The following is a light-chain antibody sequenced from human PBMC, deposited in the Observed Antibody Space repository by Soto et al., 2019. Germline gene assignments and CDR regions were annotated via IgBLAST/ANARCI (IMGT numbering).Light chain of an antibody. CDR1: QRISSF. J-gene: IGKJ3*01. Sequence: DIQITHSPSSLSASVGGRVTITCRASQRISSFLNCYQQKPGKSPEVLIYAASSLQSGVPSRFSGRESGTHFTLTISSLQPEDFATYFCQQSYDTPFTFGPGTKVDI. V-gene: IGKV1-39*01. CDR3: QQSYDTPFT. CDR2: AAS.